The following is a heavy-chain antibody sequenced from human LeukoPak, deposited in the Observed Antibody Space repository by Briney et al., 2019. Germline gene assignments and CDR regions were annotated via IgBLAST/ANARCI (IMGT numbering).Heavy chain of an antibody. V-gene: IGHV3-7*01. D-gene: IGHD6-19*01. CDR3: ARARALYSSGWYGLFDY. J-gene: IGHJ4*02. CDR2: IKQDGSEK. CDR1: GFTFSSYW. Sequence: GGSLRLSCAASGFTFSSYWKSWVRQTPGKGLEWVANIKQDGSEKYYVDSVKGRFTISRDNAKNSLYLQMNSLRAEDTAVYYCARARALYSSGWYGLFDYWGQGTLVTVSS.